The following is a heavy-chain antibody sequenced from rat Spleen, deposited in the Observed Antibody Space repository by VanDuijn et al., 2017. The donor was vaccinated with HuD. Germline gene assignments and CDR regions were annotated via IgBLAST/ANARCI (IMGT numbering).Heavy chain of an antibody. CDR3: TRDHSYWGSYYPGGFAY. CDR1: GFPLTNNG. V-gene: IGHV2-15*01. Sequence: QVQLKESGPGLVQPSQTLSLTCTVSGFPLTNNGVTWVRQPPGKGLEWIGTISSGGHTYYNSAFKSRLSISRDTSKNQIILKVNSLQTEDTATYFCTRDHSYWGSYYPGGFAYWGQGTLVTVSS. J-gene: IGHJ3*01. CDR2: ISSGGHT. D-gene: IGHD1-12*02.